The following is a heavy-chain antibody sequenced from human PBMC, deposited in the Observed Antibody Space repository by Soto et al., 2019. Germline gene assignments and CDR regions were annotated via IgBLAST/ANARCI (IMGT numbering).Heavy chain of an antibody. J-gene: IGHJ5*02. CDR2: INHSGST. V-gene: IGHV4-34*01. CDR1: GGSFSGYY. CDR3: ARTVEQQLVLGWFDP. Sequence: QVQLQQWGAGLLKPSETLSLTCAVYGGSFSGYYWSWIRQPPGKGLEWIGEINHSGSTNYNPSLKIRVTISVDTSKNQSSLKLSSVAAADTAVYYCARTVEQQLVLGWFDPWGQGTLVTVSS. D-gene: IGHD6-13*01.